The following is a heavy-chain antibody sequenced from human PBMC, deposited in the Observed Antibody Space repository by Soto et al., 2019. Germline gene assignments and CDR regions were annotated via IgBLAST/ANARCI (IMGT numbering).Heavy chain of an antibody. V-gene: IGHV1-69*04. CDR2: IIPILGIA. Sequence: GASVKVSCKASGYTFTNFGISWVRQAPGQGLEWMGRIIPILGIANYAQKFQGRVTITADKSTSTAYMELSSLRSEDTAVYYCARHDCISTSCYYYYYYSMDVWGQGTTVTVSS. J-gene: IGHJ6*02. CDR1: GYTFTNFG. D-gene: IGHD2-2*01. CDR3: ARHDCISTSCYYYYYYSMDV.